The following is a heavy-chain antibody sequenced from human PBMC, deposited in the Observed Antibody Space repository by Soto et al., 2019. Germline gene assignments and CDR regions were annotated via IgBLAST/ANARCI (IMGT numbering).Heavy chain of an antibody. Sequence: QVQLVESGGSMVQPGRSLRLSSAASGFTVSAYTMHWVRQAPGKGLEWVAVISSDGNNKYYTDSVKGRFTISRDTSTNTLYLQMNSLRAEDTAVYYCARWEQPLFDYWGQGTLVTVSS. CDR1: GFTVSAYT. CDR2: ISSDGNNK. V-gene: IGHV3-30-3*01. CDR3: ARWEQPLFDY. J-gene: IGHJ4*02. D-gene: IGHD1-26*01.